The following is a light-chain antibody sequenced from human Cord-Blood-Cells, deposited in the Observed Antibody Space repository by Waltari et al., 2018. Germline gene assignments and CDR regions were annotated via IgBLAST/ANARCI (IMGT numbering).Light chain of an antibody. CDR1: SSDVGGYNY. V-gene: IGLV2-14*03. J-gene: IGLJ3*02. CDR3: SSYTSSSNWV. Sequence: QSALTQPTSVSGSPGQSITISCTGTSSDVGGYNYVSWYQQHPGKAPKLMIYDVSNRPSGGSNRFSGSKSGNTASLTISGLQAEDEADYYCSSYTSSSNWVFGGGTKLTVL. CDR2: DVS.